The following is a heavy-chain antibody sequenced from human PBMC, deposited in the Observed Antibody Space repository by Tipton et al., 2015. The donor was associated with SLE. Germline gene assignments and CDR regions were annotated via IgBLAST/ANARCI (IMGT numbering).Heavy chain of an antibody. CDR3: ARAPRKNYYYGMDV. Sequence: GLVKPSETLSLTCAVYGESFSGYYWSWVRQPPGKGLEWIGEINHSGSTNYNPSLKSRVTISVDTSKNQFSLKLSSVTAADTAVYYCARAPRKNYYYGMDVWGQGTTVTVSS. J-gene: IGHJ6*02. CDR2: INHSGST. V-gene: IGHV4-34*01. CDR1: GESFSGYY.